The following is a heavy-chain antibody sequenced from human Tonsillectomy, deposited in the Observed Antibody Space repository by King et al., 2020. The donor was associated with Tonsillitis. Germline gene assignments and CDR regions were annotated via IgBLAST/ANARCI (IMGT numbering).Heavy chain of an antibody. CDR3: ASPYGSGSYYTFDY. CDR2: IYYSGST. CDR1: GGSISSSSYY. Sequence: LQLQESGPGLVKPSETLSLTCTVSGGSISSSSYYWGWIRQPPGKGLEGIGCIYYSGSTYYNPSLQCRVTISLDTSKNQFSLKLSSVTAADTAVYYCASPYGSGSYYTFDYWGQGTLVTVSS. D-gene: IGHD3-10*01. V-gene: IGHV4-39*01. J-gene: IGHJ4*02.